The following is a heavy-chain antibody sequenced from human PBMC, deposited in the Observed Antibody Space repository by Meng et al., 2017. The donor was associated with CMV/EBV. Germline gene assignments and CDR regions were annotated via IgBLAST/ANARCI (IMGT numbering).Heavy chain of an antibody. CDR2: ISGYNGVT. J-gene: IGHJ4*02. CDR1: GYTLNTFG. CDR3: ARDASFYYDSTGYHSAY. Sequence: QAPPVPSGPELKKPGATGTVPCKASGYTLNTFGISWVRQAPGQGLEWMGWISGYNGVTNYAPKMQGKVTMTTDPSTSTAYLELRSLRSDDTAVYFCARDASFYYDSTGYHSAYWGQGTLVTVSS. V-gene: IGHV1-18*01. D-gene: IGHD3-22*01.